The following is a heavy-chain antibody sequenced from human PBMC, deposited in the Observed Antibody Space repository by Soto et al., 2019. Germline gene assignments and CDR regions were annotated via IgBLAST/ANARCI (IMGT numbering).Heavy chain of an antibody. J-gene: IGHJ3*01. Sequence: PGESLKLSCKGSGYSFTSYWISWVRQMPGKGLEWMGRIDPSDSYTNYSPSFQGHVTISADKSISTAYLQWSSLKASDTAMYYCAKTDSSGYFPNPWGQGTMVTVSS. CDR2: IDPSDSYT. V-gene: IGHV5-10-1*01. CDR3: AKTDSSGYFPNP. CDR1: GYSFTSYW. D-gene: IGHD3-22*01.